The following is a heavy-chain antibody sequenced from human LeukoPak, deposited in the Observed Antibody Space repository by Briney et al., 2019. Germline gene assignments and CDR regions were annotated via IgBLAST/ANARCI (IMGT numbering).Heavy chain of an antibody. Sequence: SETLSLTCAVSGYSISSGYYWGWIRKPPGKGLEWIGSIYHSGSTYYNPSLKSRVTISVDTSKNQFSLQLSSVTAADTAVYYCARCTSGVYTNWFDPWGQGTLVTVSS. CDR2: IYHSGST. CDR3: ARCTSGVYTNWFDP. J-gene: IGHJ5*02. CDR1: GYSISSGYY. D-gene: IGHD6-19*01. V-gene: IGHV4-38-2*01.